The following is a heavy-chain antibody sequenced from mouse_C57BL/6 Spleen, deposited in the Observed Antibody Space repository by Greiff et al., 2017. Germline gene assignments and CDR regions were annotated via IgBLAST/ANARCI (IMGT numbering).Heavy chain of an antibody. CDR1: GFTFSNYW. CDR2: IRLKSDNYAT. V-gene: IGHV6-3*01. D-gene: IGHD2-4*01. J-gene: IGHJ3*01. CDR3: NYEYAVAY. Sequence: EVQLQESGGGLVQPGGSMKLSCVASGFTFSNYWMNWVRQSPEKGLEWVAQIRLKSDNYATHYAGSVKGRFTISRDDSKSSVYLQMNNLRAEDTGIYYCNYEYAVAYWGQGTLVTVSA.